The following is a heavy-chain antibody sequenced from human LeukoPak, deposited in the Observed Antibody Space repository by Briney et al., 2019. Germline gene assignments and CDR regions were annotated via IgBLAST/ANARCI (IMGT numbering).Heavy chain of an antibody. CDR2: IKQDGSEK. V-gene: IGHV3-7*03. CDR3: ARGLDYGDYLPVEGAFDI. D-gene: IGHD4-17*01. J-gene: IGHJ3*02. CDR1: GFTFSSYW. Sequence: GGSLRLSCAASGFTFSSYWMSWVRQAPGKGLEWVANIKQDGSEKYYVDSVKGRFTISRDNAKNSLYLQMNSLRAEDTAVYYCARGLDYGDYLPVEGAFDIWGRGTMVTVSS.